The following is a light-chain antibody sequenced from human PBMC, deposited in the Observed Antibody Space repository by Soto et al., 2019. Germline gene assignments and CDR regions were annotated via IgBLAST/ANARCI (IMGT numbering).Light chain of an antibody. J-gene: IGKJ5*01. V-gene: IGKV3D-15*01. CDR1: QSVNSN. CDR2: GIS. CDR3: QQHTQWPIT. Sequence: EVVMTQSPATLSVSPVERATLSCRASQSVNSNYLAWYQQKPGQPPRLLIYGISTRATGIPDRFSASGSVTEFTLTISSLQPEDFAIYYCQQHTQWPITFGEGTRLEMK.